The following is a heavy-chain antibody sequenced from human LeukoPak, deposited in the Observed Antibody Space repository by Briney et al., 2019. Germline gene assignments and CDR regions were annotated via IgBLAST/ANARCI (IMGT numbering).Heavy chain of an antibody. J-gene: IGHJ5*02. CDR3: ARNSSLTTLKGGWFDP. CDR2: IYHSGYA. V-gene: IGHV4-38-2*02. Sequence: SETLSLTCTVSGYSINSGYSWTWLRQRPGKGLEWIGNIYHSGYAYYNPSLKSRVTISLDASKNQFSLRLSSVTAADTAVYYCARNSSLTTLKGGWFDPWGQGTLVTVSS. D-gene: IGHD4-11*01. CDR1: GYSINSGYS.